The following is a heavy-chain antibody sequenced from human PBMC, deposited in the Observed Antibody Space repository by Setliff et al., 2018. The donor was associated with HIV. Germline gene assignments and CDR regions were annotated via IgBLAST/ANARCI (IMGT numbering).Heavy chain of an antibody. D-gene: IGHD5-12*01. CDR2: FDPEDGET. V-gene: IGHV1-24*01. J-gene: IGHJ4*02. CDR1: GYTLGELS. CDR3: ARGDSGYDFGRDNFDY. Sequence: ASVKVSCKVSGYTLGELSMHWVRQAPGEGLEWMGGFDPEDGETIYAEKFQGRVTMTEDTATETAYMELSSLRSEDAAVYYCARGDSGYDFGRDNFDYWGQGTLVTVSS.